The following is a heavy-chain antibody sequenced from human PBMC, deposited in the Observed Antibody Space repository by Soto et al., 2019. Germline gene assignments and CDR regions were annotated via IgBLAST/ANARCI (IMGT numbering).Heavy chain of an antibody. J-gene: IGHJ4*02. Sequence: PSETLSLTCTVSGGSISSYYWSWIRQPAGKGLEWIGRIYTSGSTNYNPSLKSRVTMSVDTSKNQFSLKLSSLTSEDTAVYYCARGGPDLATIGSFDYWGQGTLVTVSS. CDR2: IYTSGST. CDR1: GGSISSYY. CDR3: ARGGPDLATIGSFDY. D-gene: IGHD3-16*01. V-gene: IGHV4-4*07.